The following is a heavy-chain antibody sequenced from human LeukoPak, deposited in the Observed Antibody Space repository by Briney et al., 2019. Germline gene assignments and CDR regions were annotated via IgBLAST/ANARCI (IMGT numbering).Heavy chain of an antibody. CDR2: ISWNSGTI. CDR1: GFIFNNYA. V-gene: IGHV3-9*01. CDR3: AKDDRRHYTSGPNPDSLH. Sequence: GGSLRLSCAGSGFIFNNYAMHWVRQPPGKGLEWVSGISWNSGTIDYADSVRGRFTISRDNAKNSLYLQMDSLRVEDTAFYYCAKDDRRHYTSGPNPDSLHWGQGALVTVSS. D-gene: IGHD6-19*01. J-gene: IGHJ4*02.